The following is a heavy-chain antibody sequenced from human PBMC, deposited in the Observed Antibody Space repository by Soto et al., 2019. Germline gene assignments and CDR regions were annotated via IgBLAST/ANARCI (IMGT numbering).Heavy chain of an antibody. CDR1: GGTFSSYA. D-gene: IGHD5-12*01. CDR3: ARDSNGYDWLSQPPSPYYYYGMDV. J-gene: IGHJ6*02. V-gene: IGHV1-69*06. CDR2: IIPIFGTA. Sequence: QVQLVQSGAEVKKPGSSVKVSCKASGGTFSSYAISWVRQAPGQGLEWMGGIIPIFGTANYAQKFQGRVTITADKSTSTAYMELSSLRSEDTAVYYCARDSNGYDWLSQPPSPYYYYGMDVWGQGTTVTVSS.